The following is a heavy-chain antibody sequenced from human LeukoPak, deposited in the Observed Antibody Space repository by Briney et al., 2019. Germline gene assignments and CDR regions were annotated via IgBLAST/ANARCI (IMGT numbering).Heavy chain of an antibody. V-gene: IGHV3-23*01. CDR1: GFTFGSYA. Sequence: GGSVRLSCVGSGFTFGSYAMSWVRQAPGKGLEWVSLISGSGGVTYYADSVKGRFTISRDNSKNTLYLQMNSLRAEDTATYYCAKEWDGSGTRLGWFDPWGQGTLVTVSS. D-gene: IGHD3-10*01. CDR3: AKEWDGSGTRLGWFDP. CDR2: ISGSGGVT. J-gene: IGHJ5*02.